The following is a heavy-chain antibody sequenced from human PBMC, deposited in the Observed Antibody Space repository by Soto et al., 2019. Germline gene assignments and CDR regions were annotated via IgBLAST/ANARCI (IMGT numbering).Heavy chain of an antibody. CDR2: SNAGNGNT. J-gene: IGHJ4*02. CDR3: ASDGLGDSSSWTPPFDY. Sequence: QVQLVQSGAEVKKPGASVKVSCKASGYTFTSYAMHWVRQAPGQRLEWMGWSNAGNGNTKYSQKFHGRVTITRDTSASTAYMELSSLRSEDTDVYYCASDGLGDSSSWTPPFDYWGQGTLVTVSS. V-gene: IGHV1-3*01. D-gene: IGHD6-13*01. CDR1: GYTFTSYA.